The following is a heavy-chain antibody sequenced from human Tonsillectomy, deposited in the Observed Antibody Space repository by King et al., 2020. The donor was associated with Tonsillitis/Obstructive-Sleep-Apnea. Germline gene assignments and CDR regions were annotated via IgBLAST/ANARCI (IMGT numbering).Heavy chain of an antibody. J-gene: IGHJ6*03. CDR2: INHSGDT. CDR3: ARGAGDSRWNYMDV. Sequence: VQLQQWGAGLLKPSETLSLTCGVYGGSFSGYYWSWIRQPPGKGLEWIGEINHSGDTNYNPSLKSRVSMSEDTSKNQFSLKLSSVTVADTAVYYCARGAGDSRWNYMDVWGKGTTVTVSS. CDR1: GGSFSGYY. D-gene: IGHD4-11*01. V-gene: IGHV4-34*01.